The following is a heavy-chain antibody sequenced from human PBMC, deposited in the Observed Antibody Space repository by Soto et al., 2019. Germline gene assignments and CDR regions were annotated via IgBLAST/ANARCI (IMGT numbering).Heavy chain of an antibody. D-gene: IGHD1-26*01. J-gene: IGHJ4*02. V-gene: IGHV1-8*01. CDR1: GYSFTSLD. CDR3: ARGVSAGVDC. Sequence: QVQLVQPGAEVREPGASVKVSCKASGYSFTSLDINWVLQTAGQGLEWMGWMEPSTGRTGYAQKFQGRVTMTRDTSINTACMELTTLTSDDTACYYCARGVSAGVDCWGQGTLVIVSS. CDR2: MEPSTGRT.